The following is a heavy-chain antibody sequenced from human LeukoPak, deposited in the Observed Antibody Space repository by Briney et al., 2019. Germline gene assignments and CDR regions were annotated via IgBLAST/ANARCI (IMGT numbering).Heavy chain of an antibody. CDR3: AGSGYYYGPFDY. V-gene: IGHV3-33*01. J-gene: IGHJ4*02. Sequence: PGGSLRLSCAASGFTFSSYGMHWVRQAPGKGLEWVAVIWYDGSNKYYADSVKGRFTISRDNSKNTLYLQMNSLRAEDTAVYYCAGSGYYYGPFDYWGQGTLVTVSS. CDR2: IWYDGSNK. D-gene: IGHD3-22*01. CDR1: GFTFSSYG.